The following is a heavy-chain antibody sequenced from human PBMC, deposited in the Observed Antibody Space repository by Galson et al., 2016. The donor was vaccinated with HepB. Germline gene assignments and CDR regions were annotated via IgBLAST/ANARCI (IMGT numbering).Heavy chain of an antibody. J-gene: IGHJ4*02. V-gene: IGHV3-23*01. CDR2: ISGSGNST. CDR1: GFTFSNYA. Sequence: SLRLSCAASGFTFSNYAMSWVRQAPGKGLEWVSGISGSGNSTYYADSVKGRFTISRDNSNNTLYLQINSLRAEDTAIYYCAKVRLLIDYWGQGTLVTVSS. CDR3: AKVRLLIDY.